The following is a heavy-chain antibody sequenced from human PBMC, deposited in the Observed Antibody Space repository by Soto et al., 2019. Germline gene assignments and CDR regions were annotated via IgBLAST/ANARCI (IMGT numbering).Heavy chain of an antibody. Sequence: WVRQAPGQGLEWMGVINPTTTTTTDAQKFQGRVTMTRDTSTSTVFLELSSLRSGDTAVYYCARDLYSTSWYVRAFDMWGQGTMVTVSS. J-gene: IGHJ3*02. D-gene: IGHD6-13*01. CDR3: ARDLYSTSWYVRAFDM. CDR2: INPTTTTT. V-gene: IGHV1-46*03.